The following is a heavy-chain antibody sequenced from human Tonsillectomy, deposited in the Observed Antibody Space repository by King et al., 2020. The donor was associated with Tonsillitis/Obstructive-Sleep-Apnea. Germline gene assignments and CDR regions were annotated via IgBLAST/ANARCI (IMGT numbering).Heavy chain of an antibody. CDR3: ARGPGGWYFDL. J-gene: IGHJ2*01. CDR1: GFTFNTYG. V-gene: IGHV3-33*01. CDR2: IWYDGSNK. D-gene: IGHD2-15*01. Sequence: VQLVESGGGVVQPGRSLRLSCAASGFTFNTYGMHWVRQAPGKGLEWVAVIWYDGSNKYYADSVKGRFTISRDNSKKTRFLQMNSLRAEDTAVYFCARGPGGWYFDLWGRGTLVTVSS.